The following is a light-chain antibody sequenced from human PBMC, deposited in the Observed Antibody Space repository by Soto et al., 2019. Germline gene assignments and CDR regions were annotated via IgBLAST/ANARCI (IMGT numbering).Light chain of an antibody. CDR3: QYRSNWKT. J-gene: IGKJ1*01. CDR1: QSVSSY. V-gene: IGKV3-11*01. CDR2: DAS. Sequence: EIVLTQSPATLSLSPGERATLSCRASQSVSSYLAWYQQKPGQAPRLLIYDASNRATGIPAKFSGSGSGTDFTLTISNLEPEDFAVYYCQYRSNWKTFGQGIKVEIK.